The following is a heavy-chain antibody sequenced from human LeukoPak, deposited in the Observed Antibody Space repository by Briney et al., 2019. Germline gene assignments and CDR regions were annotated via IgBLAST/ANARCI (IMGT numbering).Heavy chain of an antibody. D-gene: IGHD2-2*01. CDR1: GYTFSSYY. CDR3: ARGGVPAANDYYYYMDV. Sequence: ASVKVSCKASGYTFSSYYVHWVRQAPGQGLEWMGIINPSGGSTSYAQNFQGRVTMTKDTSTSTVYMALSSLRSEDTAVYYCARGGVPAANDYYYYMDVWGKGTTVTVSS. V-gene: IGHV1-46*01. CDR2: INPSGGST. J-gene: IGHJ6*03.